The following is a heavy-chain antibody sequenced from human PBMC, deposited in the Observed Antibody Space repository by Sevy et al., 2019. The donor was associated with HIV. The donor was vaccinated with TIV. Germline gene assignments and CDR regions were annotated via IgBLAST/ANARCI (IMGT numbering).Heavy chain of an antibody. CDR1: GGTFSSYA. J-gene: IGHJ6*02. V-gene: IGHV1-69*04. CDR2: IIPILGIA. Sequence: ASVKVSCKASGGTFSSYAISWVRQAPGQGLEWMGRIIPILGIANYAQKFQGRVTITADKSTGTAYMELSSLRSEDTAVYYCARDLEIAVAGYYYYGMDVWGQGTTVTVSS. D-gene: IGHD6-19*01. CDR3: ARDLEIAVAGYYYYGMDV.